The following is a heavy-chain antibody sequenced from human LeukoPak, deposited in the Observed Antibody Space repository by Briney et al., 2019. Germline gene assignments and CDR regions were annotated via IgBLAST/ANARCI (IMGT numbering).Heavy chain of an antibody. CDR2: INSDGSST. D-gene: IGHD3-3*01. Sequence: SGGSLRLSCAASGFTFSSYWMHWVRQVPGKGLVGVSRINSDGSSTSYADSVKGRFTISRDNAKNTLYLQMNSLRAEDTAVYYCARPTAYDFWSGSLDYWGQGTLVTVSS. CDR3: ARPTAYDFWSGSLDY. V-gene: IGHV3-74*01. J-gene: IGHJ4*02. CDR1: GFTFSSYW.